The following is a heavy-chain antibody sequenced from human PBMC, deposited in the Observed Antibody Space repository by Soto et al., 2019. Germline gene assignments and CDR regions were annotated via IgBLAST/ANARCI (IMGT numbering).Heavy chain of an antibody. CDR1: GGSFSSYA. Sequence: QVQLVQSGPEVKKPGSSVKVSCKASGGSFSSYAITWVRQAPGQGLEWMGGIIGMFGTTDYAQKFQGRLTITADALPSTAYMELSSLTSEDTAVYYCARGSEYVPNYFDFWGQGTLVTVSS. J-gene: IGHJ4*02. D-gene: IGHD3-16*01. CDR3: ARGSEYVPNYFDF. CDR2: IIGMFGTT. V-gene: IGHV1-69*01.